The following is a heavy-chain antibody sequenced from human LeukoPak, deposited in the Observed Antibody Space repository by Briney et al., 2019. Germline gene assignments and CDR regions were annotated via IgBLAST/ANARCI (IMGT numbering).Heavy chain of an antibody. V-gene: IGHV3-48*03. J-gene: IGHJ4*02. CDR2: ISSSASII. CDR1: GFTFSSYE. CDR3: SQPRRYSSPVWFDF. Sequence: GGSLRLSCAASGFTFSSYEMNWVRQAPGKGLEWISYISSSASIIYYADSVKGRFTISRDNAKNSLYLQMNSLRAEDTAVYCASQPRRYSSPVWFDFWGQGTLVTVSS. D-gene: IGHD5-18*01.